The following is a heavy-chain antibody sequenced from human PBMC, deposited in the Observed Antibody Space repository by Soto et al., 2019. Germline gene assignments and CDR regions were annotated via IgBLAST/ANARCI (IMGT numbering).Heavy chain of an antibody. CDR2: FYYSGSS. CDR1: GASISSYN. V-gene: IGHV4-59*08. D-gene: IGHD4-4*01. Sequence: SETLSLTCTVSGASISSYNWTWIRQPPGKGLEWIGYFYYSGSSNYTPSLKSRLTMSVDTSKNQFSLKLSSVTGADTAVYYCARHRGDYSNPTYYYYYMDVWGKGTTVTVSS. CDR3: ARHRGDYSNPTYYYYYMDV. J-gene: IGHJ6*03.